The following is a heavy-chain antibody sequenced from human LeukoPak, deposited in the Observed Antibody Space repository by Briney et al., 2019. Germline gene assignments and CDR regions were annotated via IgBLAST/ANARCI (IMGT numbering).Heavy chain of an antibody. J-gene: IGHJ6*02. D-gene: IGHD4-17*01. CDR2: FDPEDGET. V-gene: IGHV1-24*01. CDR3: ATDPTTRLRRPTSAYGMDV. Sequence: ASVKVSCKVSGYTLTELSMHWVRQAPGKGLEWMGGFDPEDGETIYAQKFQGRVTMTEDTSTDKAYMELSSLRSEDTAVYYCATDPTTRLRRPTSAYGMDVWGQGTTVTVSS. CDR1: GYTLTELS.